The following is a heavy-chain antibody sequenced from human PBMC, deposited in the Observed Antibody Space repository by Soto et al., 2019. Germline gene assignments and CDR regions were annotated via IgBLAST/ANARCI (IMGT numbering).Heavy chain of an antibody. CDR3: ARGLRVQPAQYYYGMDV. V-gene: IGHV1-46*01. D-gene: IGHD3-16*01. CDR2: INPSGGST. J-gene: IGHJ6*02. Sequence: QVQLVQSGAEVKKPGASVKVSCKASGYTFTSYYMHWVRQAPGQGLEWMGIINPSGGSTSYAQKFQGGVTMTRDTSTSTVYMELSSLRSEDTAVYYCARGLRVQPAQYYYGMDVWGQGTTVTVSS. CDR1: GYTFTSYY.